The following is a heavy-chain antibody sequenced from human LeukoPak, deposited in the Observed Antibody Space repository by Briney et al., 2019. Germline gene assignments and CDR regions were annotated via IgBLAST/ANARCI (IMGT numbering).Heavy chain of an antibody. CDR1: GYTFTSYD. J-gene: IGHJ6*02. D-gene: IGHD3-10*01. Sequence: GASVKVSCKASGYTFTSYDINWVRQATGQGLEWMGWMNPNSGNTGYAQKFQGRVTMTRNTSISTAYMELSSLRSEDTAVYYCASQAGAVPYYYYGMDVWGQGATVTVSS. CDR2: MNPNSGNT. CDR3: ASQAGAVPYYYYGMDV. V-gene: IGHV1-8*01.